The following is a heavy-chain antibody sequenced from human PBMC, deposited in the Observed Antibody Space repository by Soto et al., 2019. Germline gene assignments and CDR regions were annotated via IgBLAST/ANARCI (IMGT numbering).Heavy chain of an antibody. V-gene: IGHV3-23*01. CDR1: GFTFSSYA. CDR3: AKEYYDFWSGYYRYFDL. Sequence: GGSLRLSCAASGFTFSSYAMSWVRQAPGKGLEWVSAISGSGGSTYYADSVKGRFTISRDNSKNTLYLQMNSLRAEDTAVYYCAKEYYDFWSGYYRYFDLWGRGTLVTVSS. D-gene: IGHD3-3*01. J-gene: IGHJ2*01. CDR2: ISGSGGST.